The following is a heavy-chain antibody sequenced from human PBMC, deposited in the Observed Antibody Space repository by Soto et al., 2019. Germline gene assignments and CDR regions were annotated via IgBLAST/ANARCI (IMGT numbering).Heavy chain of an antibody. CDR3: ARDGEVNYYYYMDV. D-gene: IGHD3-16*01. CDR2: INAGNGNT. J-gene: IGHJ6*03. CDR1: GYSFTSYA. Sequence: ASVKVSCKACGYSFTSYAMHWVRQAPGQRLEWMGWINAGNGNTKYSQKFQGRVTITRDTSASTAYMELSSLRSEDTAVYYCARDGEVNYYYYMDVWGKGTTVTVSS. V-gene: IGHV1-3*01.